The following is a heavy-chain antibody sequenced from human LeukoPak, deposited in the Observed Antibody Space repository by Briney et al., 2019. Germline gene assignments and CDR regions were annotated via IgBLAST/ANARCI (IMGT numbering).Heavy chain of an antibody. CDR2: ISGSGGST. J-gene: IGHJ4*02. Sequence: GGSLRLSCAASGFTFSGYAMSWVRQAPGKGLEWVSAISGSGGSTYYADSVKGRFTISRDNSKNTLYLQMNSLRAEDTAVYYCAKRVAARPGGYWGQGTLVTVSS. D-gene: IGHD6-6*01. V-gene: IGHV3-23*01. CDR1: GFTFSGYA. CDR3: AKRVAARPGGY.